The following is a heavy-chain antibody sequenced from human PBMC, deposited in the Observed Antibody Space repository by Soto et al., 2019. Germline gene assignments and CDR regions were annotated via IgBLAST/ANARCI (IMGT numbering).Heavy chain of an antibody. CDR1: GFTFSDHY. J-gene: IGHJ6*01. D-gene: IGHD1-26*01. Sequence: EVQLVESGGGLVQPGGSLRLSCAASGFTFSDHYMDWVRQAPGKGLEWVARSRNRVNSHTTEYAASVKGRFTISRGXSKSYLYLQMNSLKIEDTAVYYCTRGLLGGAPSYTFHGMDVWGQGTTVTVSS. CDR3: TRGLLGGAPSYTFHGMDV. CDR2: SRNRVNSHTT. V-gene: IGHV3-72*01.